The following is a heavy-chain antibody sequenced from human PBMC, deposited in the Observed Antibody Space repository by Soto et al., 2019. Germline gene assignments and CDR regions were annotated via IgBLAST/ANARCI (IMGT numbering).Heavy chain of an antibody. CDR3: ASRGYCSGGSCYPKHFQH. CDR2: INHSGST. J-gene: IGHJ1*01. Sequence: QVQLQQWGAGLLKPSETLSLTCAVYGGSFSGYYWSWIRQPPGKGLEWIGEINHSGSTNYNPSLKSRVTISVDTYKNQFSLKLSSVTAADTAVYYCASRGYCSGGSCYPKHFQHWGQGTLVTVSS. V-gene: IGHV4-34*01. D-gene: IGHD2-15*01. CDR1: GGSFSGYY.